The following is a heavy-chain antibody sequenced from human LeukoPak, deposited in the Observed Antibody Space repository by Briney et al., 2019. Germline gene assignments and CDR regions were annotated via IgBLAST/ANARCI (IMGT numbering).Heavy chain of an antibody. V-gene: IGHV3-30-3*01. D-gene: IGHD3-22*01. J-gene: IGHJ4*02. CDR1: GFTFSSYA. CDR2: ISYDGSNK. Sequence: PGRSLRLSCAASGFTFSSYAMHWVRQAPGKGLEWVAVISYDGSNKYYADSVKGRFTISRDNSKNTLYLQMNSLRAEDTAVYYCARGPFRCYYGNEYYFDYWGQGTLVTVSS. CDR3: ARGPFRCYYGNEYYFDY.